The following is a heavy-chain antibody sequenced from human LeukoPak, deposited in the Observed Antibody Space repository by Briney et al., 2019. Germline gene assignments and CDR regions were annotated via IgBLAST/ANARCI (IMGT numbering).Heavy chain of an antibody. CDR2: ISHSGST. CDR3: ARTDSSGTLVY. V-gene: IGHV4-34*01. Sequence: SETLSLTCALSGGSFSGYYWILIRQPPGKGLEWIGEISHSGSTNYNPSLKSRVTISVDTSKNQFSLKLSSVTAADTAVYYCARTDSSGTLVYWSQGTLVTVSS. D-gene: IGHD3-22*01. CDR1: GGSFSGYY. J-gene: IGHJ4*02.